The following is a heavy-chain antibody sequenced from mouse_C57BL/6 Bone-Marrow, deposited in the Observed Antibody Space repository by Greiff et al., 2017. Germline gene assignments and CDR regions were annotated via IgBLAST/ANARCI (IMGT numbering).Heavy chain of an antibody. CDR3: ARGGLRPGGRFAY. V-gene: IGHV1-76*01. J-gene: IGHJ3*01. CDR2: IYPGSGNT. D-gene: IGHD2-2*01. Sequence: QVQLKESGAELVRPGASVKLSCKASGYTFTDYYINWVKQRPGQGLEWIARIYPGSGNTYYNEKFKGKATLTAEKSSSTAYMQLSSLTSEDSAVYFCARGGLRPGGRFAYWGQGTLVTVSA. CDR1: GYTFTDYY.